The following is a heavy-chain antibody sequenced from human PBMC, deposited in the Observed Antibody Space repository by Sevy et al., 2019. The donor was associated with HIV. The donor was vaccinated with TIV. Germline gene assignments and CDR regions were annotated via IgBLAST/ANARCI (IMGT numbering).Heavy chain of an antibody. V-gene: IGHV3-30*02. J-gene: IGHJ3*02. CDR1: GFRFSSYG. CDR2: LPYDGSKE. Sequence: GGSLRLSCAASGFRFSSYGMNWVRQAPGKGLEWVAFLPYDGSKEDYAASVKGRFTISRANSKNTLYLQMNSLRAEDTAVYYCTKDMVTFGGIIANSPGGFDIWGQGTMVTVSS. D-gene: IGHD3-16*02. CDR3: TKDMVTFGGIIANSPGGFDI.